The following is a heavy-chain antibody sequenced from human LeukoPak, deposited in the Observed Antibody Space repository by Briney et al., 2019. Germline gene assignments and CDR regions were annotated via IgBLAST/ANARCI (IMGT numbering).Heavy chain of an antibody. Sequence: GGSLRLSCAVSGFTFSSYAMSWVRQAPGKGLEWVPGISGSGDNTYYADSVKGRFTISRDNSKNTLYVQMNSLGSEDTAAYYCAKGSYYDSSGSFCFDYWGQGTLVTVSS. J-gene: IGHJ4*02. CDR1: GFTFSSYA. CDR2: ISGSGDNT. D-gene: IGHD3-22*01. CDR3: AKGSYYDSSGSFCFDY. V-gene: IGHV3-23*01.